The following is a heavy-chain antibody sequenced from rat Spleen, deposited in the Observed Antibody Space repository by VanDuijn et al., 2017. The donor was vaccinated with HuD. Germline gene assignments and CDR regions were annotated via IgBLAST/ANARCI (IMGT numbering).Heavy chain of an antibody. V-gene: IGHV5-7*01. Sequence: EVQLVESGGGLVQPGRSLKFSCAASGFTFSNYDMAWVRQAPTKGLEWVASISYEGSSTYYGDSVKGRFTISRDNAKSTLYLQMDSLRSEDTATYYCASNDYWGQGVMVTVSS. J-gene: IGHJ2*01. CDR3: ASNDY. CDR1: GFTFSNYD. CDR2: ISYEGSST.